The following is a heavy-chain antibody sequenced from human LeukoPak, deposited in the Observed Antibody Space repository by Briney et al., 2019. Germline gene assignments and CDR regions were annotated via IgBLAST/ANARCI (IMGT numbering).Heavy chain of an antibody. CDR2: ISSSGGYI. Sequence: GGSLRLSCAASGFTFSTYSMYWVRQAPGKGLEWVSSISSSGGYIFYADSLKGRFTISRDNAKNSLFLQMNSLRAEDTAVYYCARGGSQSQPTGLFDYWGQGTLVTVSS. J-gene: IGHJ4*02. CDR3: ARGGSQSQPTGLFDY. V-gene: IGHV3-21*01. CDR1: GFTFSTYS. D-gene: IGHD3-10*01.